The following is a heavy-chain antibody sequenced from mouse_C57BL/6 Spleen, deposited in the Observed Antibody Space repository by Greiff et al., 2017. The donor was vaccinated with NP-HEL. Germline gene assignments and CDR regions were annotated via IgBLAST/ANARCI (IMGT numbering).Heavy chain of an antibody. D-gene: IGHD2-4*01. CDR3: ARGESTMITPYAMDY. Sequence: EVMLVESGGGLVKPGGSLKLSCAASGFTFSDYGMHWVRQAPEKGLEWVAYISSGSSTIYYADTVKGRFTISRDNAKNTLFLQMTSLRSEDTAMYYCARGESTMITPYAMDYWGQGTSVTVSS. CDR1: GFTFSDYG. V-gene: IGHV5-17*01. J-gene: IGHJ4*01. CDR2: ISSGSSTI.